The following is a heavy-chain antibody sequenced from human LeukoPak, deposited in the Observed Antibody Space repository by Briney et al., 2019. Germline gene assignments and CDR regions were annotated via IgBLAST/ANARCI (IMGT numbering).Heavy chain of an antibody. CDR1: GYSISSGYY. CDR3: ARPGIAVAGPRGDFDY. D-gene: IGHD6-19*01. V-gene: IGHV4-38-2*02. J-gene: IGHJ4*02. Sequence: SETLSLTFTVSGYSISSGYYWGWIRQPPGKGLEWIGSIYHSGSTYYNPSLKSRVTISVDTSKNQFSLKLSSVTAADTAVYYCARPGIAVAGPRGDFDYWGQGTLVTVSS. CDR2: IYHSGST.